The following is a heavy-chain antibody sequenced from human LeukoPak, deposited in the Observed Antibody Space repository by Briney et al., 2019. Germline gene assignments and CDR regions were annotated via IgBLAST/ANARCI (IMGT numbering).Heavy chain of an antibody. D-gene: IGHD5/OR15-5a*01. CDR2: INSDGSST. J-gene: IGHJ3*02. V-gene: IGHV3-74*01. Sequence: PGGSLRLSCAASGFTFSSYWMHWVRQAPGKGLVWVSRINSDGSSTSYADSVKGRFTISRDNAKNTLYLQMNSLKTEDTAVYYCTTSTRPRAFDIWGQGTMVTVSS. CDR3: TTSTRPRAFDI. CDR1: GFTFSSYW.